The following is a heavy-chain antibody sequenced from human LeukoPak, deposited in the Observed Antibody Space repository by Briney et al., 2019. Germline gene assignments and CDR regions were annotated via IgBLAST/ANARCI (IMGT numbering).Heavy chain of an antibody. CDR1: GFTFSDSA. CDR3: AKDLDIVATITGN. Sequence: GGSLRLSCAASGFTFSDSAVSWVRQSPGEGLEWVSSISDTGGRTYYADSVKGRFTITRDNSRNTVNLQMNSLRAGDTARYYCAKDLDIVATITGNWGQGTLVTVSS. D-gene: IGHD5-12*01. CDR2: ISDTGGRT. V-gene: IGHV3-23*01. J-gene: IGHJ4*02.